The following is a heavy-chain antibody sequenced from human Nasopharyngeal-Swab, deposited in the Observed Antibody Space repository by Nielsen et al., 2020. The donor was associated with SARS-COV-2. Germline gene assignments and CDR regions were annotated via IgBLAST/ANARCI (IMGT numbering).Heavy chain of an antibody. V-gene: IGHV1-69*01. CDR2: IIPIFGTA. CDR3: ARGGDYYDSSGYYYASYYYMDV. Sequence: WVRQAPGQGLEWLGGIIPIFGTANYAQKFQGRVTITADESTSTAYMELSSLRSEDTAVYYCARGGDYYDSSGYYYASYYYMDVWGKGTTVTVSS. D-gene: IGHD3-22*01. J-gene: IGHJ6*03.